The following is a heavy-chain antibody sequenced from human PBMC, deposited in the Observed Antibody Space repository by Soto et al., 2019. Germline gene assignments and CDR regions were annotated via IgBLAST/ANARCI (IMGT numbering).Heavy chain of an antibody. D-gene: IGHD4-4*01. CDR1: GYTFTSYG. J-gene: IGHJ4*02. CDR3: ATVVTTMGWNDY. V-gene: IGHV1-18*01. CDR2: INTYNGNT. Sequence: QVQLVQSGAEVKKPGASVRVSCKASGYTFTSYGISWVRQAPGQGPEWMGWINTYNGNTNFAQKFQDRVTMTTDTAKRTDYMELRSLTSDDTAVYYCATVVTTMGWNDYWGQGTLVTVSS.